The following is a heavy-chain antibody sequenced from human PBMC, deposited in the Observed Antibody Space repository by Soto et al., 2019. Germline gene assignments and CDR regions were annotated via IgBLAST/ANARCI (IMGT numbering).Heavy chain of an antibody. V-gene: IGHV1-69*01. CDR1: GGTFSAYS. CDR3: ATGGQHRKVSNYYGMDV. CDR2: SIPIFGTA. D-gene: IGHD6-13*01. J-gene: IGHJ6*01. Sequence: QVQLVQSGAEVKKPGSSVKVSCKASGGTFSAYSISWVRQAPGQGLEWMGGSIPIFGTANYAQKFQGRVTITADDSTSTTYMELRSLRSEDTAVYYCATGGQHRKVSNYYGMDVWGQGTRVTVSS.